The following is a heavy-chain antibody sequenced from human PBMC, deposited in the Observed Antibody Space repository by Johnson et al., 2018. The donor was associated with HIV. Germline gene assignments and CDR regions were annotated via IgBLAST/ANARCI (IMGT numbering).Heavy chain of an antibody. V-gene: IGHV3-30-3*01. Sequence: QVQLAESGGGMVQPGGSLRLSCAASAFTFSSYAMHWVRQAPGKGLEWVALISYAGSNKYYAASVKGRFTISRDNSKNTLYLQMNSLRAEDTAVFYCARGALGDWVDAFDIWGQGTMVTVSS. CDR1: AFTFSSYA. D-gene: IGHD3-16*01. J-gene: IGHJ3*02. CDR3: ARGALGDWVDAFDI. CDR2: ISYAGSNK.